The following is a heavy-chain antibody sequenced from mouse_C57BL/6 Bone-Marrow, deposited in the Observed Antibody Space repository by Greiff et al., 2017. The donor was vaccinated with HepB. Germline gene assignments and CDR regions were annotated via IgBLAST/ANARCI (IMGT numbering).Heavy chain of an antibody. CDR2: IDPEDGDT. D-gene: IGHD1-1*01. CDR1: GFNITDYY. J-gene: IGHJ2*01. V-gene: IGHV14-1*01. Sequence: VQLQQSGAELVRPGASVKLSCTASGFNITDYYMHWVKQRPEQGLEWIGRIDPEDGDTEYTPKFQGKATMTADTSSNTAYLQLSSLTSEDTAVYYCTRGKYYYGSSVFDYWGQGTTLTVAS. CDR3: TRGKYYYGSSVFDY.